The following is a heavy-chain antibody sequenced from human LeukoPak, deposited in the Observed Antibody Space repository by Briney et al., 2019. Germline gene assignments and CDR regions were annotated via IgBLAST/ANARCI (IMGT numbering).Heavy chain of an antibody. J-gene: IGHJ6*02. CDR1: GGSITSDY. V-gene: IGHV4-59*08. CDR2: FSYSGST. CDR3: ARADESLVYGMDV. Sequence: SETLSLTCTVSGGSITSDYWSWIRQSPGKGLEWIGYFSYSGSTHYSPSLTSRVAISVDTSRNQLSLKLKSVTAADTAIYYCARADESLVYGMDVWGQGTTVTVS.